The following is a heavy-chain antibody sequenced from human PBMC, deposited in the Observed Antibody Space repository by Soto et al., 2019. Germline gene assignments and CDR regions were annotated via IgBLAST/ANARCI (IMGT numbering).Heavy chain of an antibody. Sequence: SETLSLTCAVYGGSFSGYYWSWIRQPPGKGLEWIGEINHSGSTNYNPSLKSRVTISVDTSKNQFSLKLSSVTAADTAVYYCAKSVRRRGYLHDTWGQGTLVTVSS. CDR2: INHSGST. V-gene: IGHV4-34*01. D-gene: IGHD3-3*01. J-gene: IGHJ5*02. CDR1: GGSFSGYY. CDR3: AKSVRRRGYLHDT.